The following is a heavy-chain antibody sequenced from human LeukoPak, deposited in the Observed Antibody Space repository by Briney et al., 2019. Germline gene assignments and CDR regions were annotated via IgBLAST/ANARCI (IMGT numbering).Heavy chain of an antibody. CDR1: GYTFTSYY. D-gene: IGHD6-19*01. V-gene: IGHV1-46*01. CDR3: ARDMGYVAVAGTPGY. CDR2: INPSGGST. J-gene: IGHJ4*02. Sequence: ASVKVSRKASGYTFTSYYMHWVRRAPGQGLEWMGIINPSGGSTSYAQKFQGRVTMTRDTSTSTVYMELSSLRSEDTAVYYCARDMGYVAVAGTPGYWGQGTLVTVSS.